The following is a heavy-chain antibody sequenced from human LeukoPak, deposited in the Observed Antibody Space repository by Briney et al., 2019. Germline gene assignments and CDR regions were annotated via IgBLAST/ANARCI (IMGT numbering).Heavy chain of an antibody. CDR1: GGSFSGYY. Sequence: SETLSLTCAVYGGSFSGYYWGWIRQPPGKGLEWIGSIYHSGSTYYNPSLKSRVTISVDTSKNQFSLKLSSVTAADTAVYYCAGYPTVVVVPAAITGDAFDIWGQGTMVTVSS. D-gene: IGHD2-2*02. J-gene: IGHJ3*02. V-gene: IGHV4-38-2*01. CDR2: IYHSGST. CDR3: AGYPTVVVVPAAITGDAFDI.